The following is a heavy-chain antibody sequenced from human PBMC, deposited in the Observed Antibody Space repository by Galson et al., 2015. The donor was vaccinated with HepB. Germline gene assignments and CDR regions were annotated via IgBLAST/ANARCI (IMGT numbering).Heavy chain of an antibody. CDR1: GYTFTGYY. CDR3: ARADSSGCYFAY. Sequence: SVKVSCKASGYTFTGYYMHWVRQAPGQGLEWMGQINPNSGGTNYAQKFQGRVTMTRDTSISTAYMELSRLRSDDTAVYYCARADSSGCYFAYWGQGTLVTVSS. V-gene: IGHV1-2*06. D-gene: IGHD6-19*01. CDR2: INPNSGGT. J-gene: IGHJ4*02.